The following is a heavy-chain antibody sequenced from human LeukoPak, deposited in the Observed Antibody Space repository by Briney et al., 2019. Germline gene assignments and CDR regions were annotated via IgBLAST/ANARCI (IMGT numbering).Heavy chain of an antibody. Sequence: PSETLSLTCTVSGGSISSSSYYWGWIRQPPGKGLEWIGTIYYSGSTYYNPSLKNRVTISVDTSKNQFSLKLSSVTAADTAVYYCARGALHSSGCFRYWGQGTLVTVSS. CDR3: ARGALHSSGCFRY. D-gene: IGHD6-19*01. CDR2: IYYSGST. V-gene: IGHV4-39*01. J-gene: IGHJ4*02. CDR1: GGSISSSSYY.